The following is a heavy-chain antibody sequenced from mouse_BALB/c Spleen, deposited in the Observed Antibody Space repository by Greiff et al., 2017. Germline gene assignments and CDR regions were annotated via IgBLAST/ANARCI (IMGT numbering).Heavy chain of an antibody. D-gene: IGHD1-1*01. CDR1: GYSITSDYA. Sequence: VQLQQSGPGLVKPSQSLSLTCTVTGYSITSDYAWNWIRQFPGNKLEWMGYISYSGSTSYNPSLKSRISITRDTSKNQFFLQLNSVTTEDTATYYCARNYHGSSYWYFDVWGAGTTVTVSS. CDR3: ARNYHGSSYWYFDV. V-gene: IGHV3-2*02. J-gene: IGHJ1*01. CDR2: ISYSGST.